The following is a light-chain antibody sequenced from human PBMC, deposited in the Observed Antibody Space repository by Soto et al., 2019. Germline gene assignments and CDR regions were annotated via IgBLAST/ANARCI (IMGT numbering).Light chain of an antibody. CDR2: VAY. CDR1: QGITNY. J-gene: IGKJ1*01. CDR3: QKYNRAPQT. Sequence: DIQMTQSPSSLSASVGARVTITCRASQGITNYLAWYQQKPGKVPKLLIYVAYTLQSGVPSRFSGSGSGTEFTLNISSVQPEDVATYYCQKYNRAPQTFGQGTKVEIK. V-gene: IGKV1-27*01.